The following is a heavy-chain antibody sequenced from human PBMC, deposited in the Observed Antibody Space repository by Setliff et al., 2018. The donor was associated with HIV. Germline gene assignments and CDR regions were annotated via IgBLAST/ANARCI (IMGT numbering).Heavy chain of an antibody. CDR3: ATSPAGEILGSRPFYFYY. CDR1: GDSINSGNYY. D-gene: IGHD3-10*01. J-gene: IGHJ4*02. V-gene: IGHV4-31*03. CDR2: IYYSGST. Sequence: PSETLSLTCTVSGDSINSGNYYWSWIRQHPGKGLEWIGYIYYSGSTYYSPSLKSRVTISEDTSKNQFSLKMRSVTAADTAVYYCATSPAGEILGSRPFYFYYWGQGTLVTVPQ.